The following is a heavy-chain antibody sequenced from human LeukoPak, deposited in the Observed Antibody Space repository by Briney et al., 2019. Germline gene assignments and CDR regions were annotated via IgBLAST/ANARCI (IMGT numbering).Heavy chain of an antibody. Sequence: ASVKVSCKASGYTFTGYYMHWVRQAPGQGLEWMGWINPDSGGTNYAQKFQGRVTMTRDTSISTAYMELSSVTAADTAVYYCARDGVVTMELDYWGQGTLVTVSS. CDR3: ARDGVVTMELDY. D-gene: IGHD3-3*01. V-gene: IGHV1-2*02. CDR1: GYTFTGYY. J-gene: IGHJ4*02. CDR2: INPDSGGT.